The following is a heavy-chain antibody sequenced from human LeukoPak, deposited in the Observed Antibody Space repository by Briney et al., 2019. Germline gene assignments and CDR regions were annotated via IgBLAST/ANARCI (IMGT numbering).Heavy chain of an antibody. CDR1: GFTFSAYY. D-gene: IGHD3-3*01. CDR2: ISSSGSTI. V-gene: IGHV3-11*01. CDR3: ARDHYDFWSGYSGRQFDY. J-gene: IGHJ4*02. Sequence: GGSLRLSCAASGFTFSAYYMSWIRQAPGKGLEWVSYISSSGSTIYYADSVKGRFTISRDNAKNSLYLQMNSLRAEDTAVYYCARDHYDFWSGYSGRQFDYWGQGTLVTVSS.